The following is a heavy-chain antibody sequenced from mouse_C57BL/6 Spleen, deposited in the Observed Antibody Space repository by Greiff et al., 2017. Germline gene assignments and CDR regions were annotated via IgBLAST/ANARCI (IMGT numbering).Heavy chain of an antibody. CDR2: ISDGGSYT. Sequence: EVQRVESGGGLVKPGGSLKLSCAASGFTFSSYAMSWVRQTPEKRLEWVATISDGGSYTYYPDNVKGRFTISRDNAKNNLYLQMSHLKSEDTAMYYCARDSNPLSYWYFDVWGTGTTVTVSS. J-gene: IGHJ1*03. CDR1: GFTFSSYA. CDR3: ARDSNPLSYWYFDV. D-gene: IGHD2-5*01. V-gene: IGHV5-4*01.